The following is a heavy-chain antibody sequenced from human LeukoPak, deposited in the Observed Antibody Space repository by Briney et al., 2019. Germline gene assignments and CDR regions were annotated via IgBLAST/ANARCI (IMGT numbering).Heavy chain of an antibody. CDR3: ASLPPDIVVVPAARLDY. J-gene: IGHJ4*02. CDR2: ISYDGNNK. Sequence: GGSLRLSCAASGFAVSSNYMSWVRQAPGKGLEWVALISYDGNNKYYADSVKGRFTISRDNSKNRLYLQMDSLRAEDTAVYSCASLPPDIVVVPAARLDYWGQGTLVTVSS. D-gene: IGHD2-2*01. CDR1: GFAVSSNY. V-gene: IGHV3-30*13.